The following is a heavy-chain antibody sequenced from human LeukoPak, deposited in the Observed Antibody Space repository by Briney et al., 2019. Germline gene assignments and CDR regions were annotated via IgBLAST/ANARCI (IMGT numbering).Heavy chain of an antibody. CDR3: ARYSGSYYYPPAWDL. J-gene: IGHJ4*02. CDR1: GFTFSSSR. Sequence: GGSLRLSCEVSGFTFSSSRMNWVRQAPGKGLEWVSATSTSGGSAYYADSVKGRFTISRDNSKNTLYLQMDSLRADDTAVYYCARYSGSYYYPPAWDLWGQGTLVTVSS. V-gene: IGHV3-23*01. CDR2: TSTSGGSA. D-gene: IGHD1-26*01.